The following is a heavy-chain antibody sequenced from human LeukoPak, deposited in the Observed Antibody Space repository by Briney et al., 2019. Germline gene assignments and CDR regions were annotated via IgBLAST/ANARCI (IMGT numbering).Heavy chain of an antibody. J-gene: IGHJ3*02. D-gene: IGHD3-10*01. V-gene: IGHV3-33*01. Sequence: GRSLRLSCAASGFTCSSYGMHWVRQAPGKGLEWVAVIWYDGSNKYYADSVKGRFTISRDNSKNTLYLQMNSLRAEDTAVYYCARDGGGSDAFDIWGQGTMVTVSS. CDR2: IWYDGSNK. CDR3: ARDGGGSDAFDI. CDR1: GFTCSSYG.